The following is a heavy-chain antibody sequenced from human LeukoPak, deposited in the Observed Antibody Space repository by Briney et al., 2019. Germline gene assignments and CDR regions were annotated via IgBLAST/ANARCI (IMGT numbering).Heavy chain of an antibody. D-gene: IGHD3-16*01. CDR3: ARAGELRYMDV. Sequence: GGSLRLSCEASGFTVSSFEINWVRQAPGKGLEWVSYISSSGGTMDYADSVKGRFTVSRDNGKKLVHLQLNSLRAEDTAIYYCARAGELRYMDVWGKGTAVTVSS. CDR1: GFTVSSFE. J-gene: IGHJ6*03. V-gene: IGHV3-48*03. CDR2: ISSSGGTM.